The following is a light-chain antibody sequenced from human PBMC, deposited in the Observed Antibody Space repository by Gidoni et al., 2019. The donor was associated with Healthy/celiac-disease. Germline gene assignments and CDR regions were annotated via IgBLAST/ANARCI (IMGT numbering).Light chain of an antibody. J-gene: IGLJ1*01. CDR2: GKN. CDR1: SLRSYY. CDR3: NSRDSSGNPYV. V-gene: IGLV3-19*01. Sequence: SSELTQDPAVSVALGQTVRITCQGDSLRSYYPSWYQQKPGQAPVLVIYGKNNRPSGIPDRFSGSSSGNTASLTITGAQAEDEADYYCNSRDSSGNPYVFGTGTKVTVL.